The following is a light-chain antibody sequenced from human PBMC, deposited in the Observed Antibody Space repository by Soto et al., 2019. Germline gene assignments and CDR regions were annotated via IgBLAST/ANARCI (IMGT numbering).Light chain of an antibody. Sequence: ENVLTHSPVTLSLTPGERATLSCRASRSVNNNYLAWYQQKPGQAPRLLIHDASNRATGIPARFSGRGSGTEFTLTISSLQSEDFAVYYCQQRSNWITFGQGTRLEI. V-gene: IGKV3D-20*02. CDR2: DAS. CDR1: RSVNNNY. CDR3: QQRSNWIT. J-gene: IGKJ5*01.